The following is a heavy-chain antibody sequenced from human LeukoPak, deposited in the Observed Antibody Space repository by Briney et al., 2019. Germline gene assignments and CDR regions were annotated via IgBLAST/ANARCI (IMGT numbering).Heavy chain of an antibody. V-gene: IGHV3-9*01. J-gene: IGHJ4*02. Sequence: PGGSLRLSCAASGFTFDDYAMHWVRQAPAKGLEWVSGSSWNSGSIAYADSVKGRVTISRDNAKNSLYLQMNSLRAEDTALYYCAKGYRTGRWLPLDYWGQGTLVTVSS. CDR2: SSWNSGSI. CDR3: AKGYRTGRWLPLDY. CDR1: GFTFDDYA. D-gene: IGHD5-24*01.